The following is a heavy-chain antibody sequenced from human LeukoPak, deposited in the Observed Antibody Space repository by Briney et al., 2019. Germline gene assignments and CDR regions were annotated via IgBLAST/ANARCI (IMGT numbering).Heavy chain of an antibody. Sequence: GGSLRLSCAASGFTFSDSAMDWVRQAPGKGLEWVSAISGSGGSTYDADSVKGRFTISRDNSKNTLYLQMNSLRAEDTAVYYCAKGSCSSPSCYRFDYWGQGTLVTVSS. J-gene: IGHJ4*02. CDR3: AKGSCSSPSCYRFDY. D-gene: IGHD2-2*01. V-gene: IGHV3-23*01. CDR1: GFTFSDSA. CDR2: ISGSGGST.